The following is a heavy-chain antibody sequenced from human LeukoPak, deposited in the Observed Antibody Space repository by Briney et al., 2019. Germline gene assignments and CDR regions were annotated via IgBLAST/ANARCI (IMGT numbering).Heavy chain of an antibody. Sequence: GGSLRLSCAASGFTFSSYGMHWVRQAPGKGLEWVAVISYDGSNKYYADSVKGRFTISRDNSKNTLYLQMNSLRAEDTAVYYCAKVAGYGTLGGAFDIWGQGTIVTVSS. J-gene: IGHJ3*02. CDR3: AKVAGYGTLGGAFDI. D-gene: IGHD5-18*01. CDR2: ISYDGSNK. CDR1: GFTFSSYG. V-gene: IGHV3-30*18.